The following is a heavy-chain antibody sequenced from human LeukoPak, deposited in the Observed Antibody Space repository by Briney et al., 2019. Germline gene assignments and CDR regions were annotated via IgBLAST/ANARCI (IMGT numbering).Heavy chain of an antibody. Sequence: PGGALRLSCAASGLTLSSSRMSWVREAPGKGAEWVANIRQDGSQKYYVHSVKGRFTISRDNAKNSMYLQLNSLRAEDTAVYYCAREARISIFGVVFDPWGQGTLVTVSS. J-gene: IGHJ5*02. CDR2: IRQDGSQK. CDR3: AREARISIFGVVFDP. V-gene: IGHV3-7*01. D-gene: IGHD3-3*01. CDR1: GLTLSSSR.